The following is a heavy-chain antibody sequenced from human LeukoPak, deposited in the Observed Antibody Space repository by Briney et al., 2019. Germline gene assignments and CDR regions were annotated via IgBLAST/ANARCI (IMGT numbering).Heavy chain of an antibody. J-gene: IGHJ4*02. CDR2: IYYSGST. CDR3: ARTNYYGSGSYFPYYFDY. Sequence: PSETLSLTCTVSGGSISSHYWSWIRQPPGKGLEWSGYIYYSGSTYYNPSLKSRVTISVDTSKNQSSLKLSSVTAADTAVYYCARTNYYGSGSYFPYYFDYWGQGTLVTVSS. CDR1: GGSISSHY. D-gene: IGHD3-10*01. V-gene: IGHV4-59*06.